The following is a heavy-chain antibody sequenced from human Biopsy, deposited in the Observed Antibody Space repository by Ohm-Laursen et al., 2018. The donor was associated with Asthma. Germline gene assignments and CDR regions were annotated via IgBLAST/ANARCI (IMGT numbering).Heavy chain of an antibody. CDR2: ISYTGSA. J-gene: IGHJ4*02. CDR3: ARHWDWGSFFDY. D-gene: IGHD7-27*01. CDR1: GGSMSSSSYY. V-gene: IGHV4-39*01. Sequence: SDTLSLTCTVSGGSMSSSSYYWGWIRQPPGKGLEWMGSISYTGSAYPNPSLKSRVTISVDTSKNPFSLKLSSVTAADTAVYYCARHWDWGSFFDYWGQGTPVTVSS.